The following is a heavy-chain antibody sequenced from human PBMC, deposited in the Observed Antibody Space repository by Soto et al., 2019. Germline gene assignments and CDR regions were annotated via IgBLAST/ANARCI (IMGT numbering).Heavy chain of an antibody. D-gene: IGHD3-22*01. CDR3: ATYSYDSSGYSLGFDY. J-gene: IGHJ4*02. CDR2: ISAHNGNT. CDR1: GYTFTNYG. Sequence: QVQLVQSGAEVKKPGASVKVSCKASGYTFTNYGFNWVRQAPGQGLEWMGWISAHNGNTKYAPKFQGRVTMTTDTSTTTAYMELRSLSSADTAVYYCATYSYDSSGYSLGFDYWGQGTLVTVSS. V-gene: IGHV1-18*01.